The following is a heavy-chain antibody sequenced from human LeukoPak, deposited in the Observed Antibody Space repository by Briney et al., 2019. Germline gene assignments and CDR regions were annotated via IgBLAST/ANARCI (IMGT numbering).Heavy chain of an antibody. CDR1: GFTFKTYA. CDR3: ARGRGFYYDSSGYYFDY. J-gene: IGHJ4*02. Sequence: PGGSLRLSCAASGFTFKTYAMHWVRQAPGKGLEWVAFAQYDGSPKYYADSVKGRFALSRDNSKNTLYLQMNSLRAEDTAVYYCARGRGFYYDSSGYYFDYWGQGTLVTVSS. V-gene: IGHV3-30*02. CDR2: AQYDGSPK. D-gene: IGHD3-22*01.